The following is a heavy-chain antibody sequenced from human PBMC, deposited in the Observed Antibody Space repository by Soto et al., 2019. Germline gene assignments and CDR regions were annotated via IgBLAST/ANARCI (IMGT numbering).Heavy chain of an antibody. D-gene: IGHD3-10*01. CDR3: ARDLSGGILWFGELLYPAIDY. CDR2: ISSSSSTI. V-gene: IGHV3-48*02. Sequence: PGGSLRLSCAASGFTFSSYSMNWVRQAPGKGLEWVSYISSSSSTIYYADSVKGRFTISRDNAKNSLYLQMNSLRDEDTAVYYCARDLSGGILWFGELLYPAIDYWGQGTLVTVSS. CDR1: GFTFSSYS. J-gene: IGHJ4*02.